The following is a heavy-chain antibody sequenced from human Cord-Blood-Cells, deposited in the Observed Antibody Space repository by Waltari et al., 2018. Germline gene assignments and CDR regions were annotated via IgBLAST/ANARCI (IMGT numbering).Heavy chain of an antibody. Sequence: QVQLQQWGAGLLKPSETLSLTCAVYGGSFSGYYWSWIRQPPGKGLEWIGEINHSGSTNYNPSLKSRVTISVDTSKNQFSLKLSSVTAADTAVYYCARGRRSHTAPFDYWGQGTLVTVSS. D-gene: IGHD2-21*01. CDR1: GGSFSGYY. V-gene: IGHV4-34*01. CDR2: INHSGST. J-gene: IGHJ4*02. CDR3: ARGRRSHTAPFDY.